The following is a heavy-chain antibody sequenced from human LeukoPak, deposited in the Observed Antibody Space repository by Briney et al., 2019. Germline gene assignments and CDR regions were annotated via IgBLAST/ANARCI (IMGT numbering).Heavy chain of an antibody. CDR3: AKDQNYESSGYYGGFDY. J-gene: IGHJ4*02. CDR1: GFSFSSHV. D-gene: IGHD3-22*01. Sequence: GGSLRLSCAASGFSFSSHVMHWVRQAPGKGLGWVSGISGGGGDTYYADSVKGRFTISRDNSKNTLNLRMDSLRAEDTALYYCAKDQNYESSGYYGGFDYWGQGTLVTVSS. CDR2: ISGGGGDT. V-gene: IGHV3-23*01.